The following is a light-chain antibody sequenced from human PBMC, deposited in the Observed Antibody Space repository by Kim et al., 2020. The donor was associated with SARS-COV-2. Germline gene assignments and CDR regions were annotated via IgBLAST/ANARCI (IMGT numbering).Light chain of an antibody. J-gene: IGKJ1*01. CDR1: QDISSY. V-gene: IGKV3-15*01. Sequence: EVVMTQSPDTLSVSPGERATLSCRASQDISSYLAWYQQKPGQAPRILIYGASTRATGIPARFSGSGSGTEFTLTISSLQSEDFAIYYCQQYNNWLGTFGQGTKV. CDR2: GAS. CDR3: QQYNNWLGT.